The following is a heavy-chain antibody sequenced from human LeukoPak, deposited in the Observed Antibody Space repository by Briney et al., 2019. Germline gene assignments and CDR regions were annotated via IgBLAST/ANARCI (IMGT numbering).Heavy chain of an antibody. J-gene: IGHJ5*02. V-gene: IGHV3-9*01. D-gene: IGHD6-19*01. CDR3: AKAFRSGWSWFDP. Sequence: GGSLRLSCAASGFTFDDYAMHWVRQAPGKGLEWVSGISWSSGSIGYADSVKGRFTISRDNAKNSLYLQMNSLRAEDTALYYCAKAFRSGWSWFDPWGQGTLVTVSS. CDR1: GFTFDDYA. CDR2: ISWSSGSI.